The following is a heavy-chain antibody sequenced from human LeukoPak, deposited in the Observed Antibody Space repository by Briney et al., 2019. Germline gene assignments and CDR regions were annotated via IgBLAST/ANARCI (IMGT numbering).Heavy chain of an antibody. CDR1: GYSISSGYY. Sequence: SETLSLTCTVSGYSISSGYYWGWIRQPPGKGLEWTGSIDHSGSTYYNPSLKSRVTISVDTSKNQFSLKLSSVTAADTAVYHCVGENYYAPPFGAFDIWGQGTMVTVSS. J-gene: IGHJ3*02. CDR2: IDHSGST. V-gene: IGHV4-38-2*02. D-gene: IGHD3-10*01. CDR3: VGENYYAPPFGAFDI.